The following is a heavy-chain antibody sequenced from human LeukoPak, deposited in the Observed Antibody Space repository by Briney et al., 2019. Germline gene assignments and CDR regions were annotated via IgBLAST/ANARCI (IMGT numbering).Heavy chain of an antibody. CDR3: ARVGVVVITTLDY. Sequence: PGGSLRLSCVGSGFTVSSSFMSWVRQAPGKGLEWVSSISSSSYIYYADSVKGRFTISRDNAKNSLYLQMNSLRAEDTAVYYCARVGVVVITTLDYWGQGTLVTVSS. V-gene: IGHV3-69-1*01. CDR1: GFTVSSSF. J-gene: IGHJ4*02. CDR2: ISSSSYI. D-gene: IGHD3-22*01.